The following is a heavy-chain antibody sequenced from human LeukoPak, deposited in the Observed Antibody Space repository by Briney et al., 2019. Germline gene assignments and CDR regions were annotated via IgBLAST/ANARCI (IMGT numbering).Heavy chain of an antibody. CDR3: ARELFSSDYIWGSYYHQFDY. V-gene: IGHV3-48*02. Sequence: GGSLRLSCAASGFTFSSYSMNWVRQAPGKGLEWVSYISSSSSTIYYADSVKGRFTISRDNAKNSLYLQMNSLGDEDTAVYYCARELFSSDYIWGSYYHQFDYWGQGTLVTVSS. CDR2: ISSSSSTI. J-gene: IGHJ4*02. CDR1: GFTFSSYS. D-gene: IGHD3-16*01.